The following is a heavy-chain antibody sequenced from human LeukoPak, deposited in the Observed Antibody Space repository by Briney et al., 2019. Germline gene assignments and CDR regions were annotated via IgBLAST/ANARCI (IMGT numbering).Heavy chain of an antibody. Sequence: SETLSLTCTVSGGSISSSSYYWGWIRQPPGKGLEWIGSIYYSGSTYYNPSLKSRVTISVDTSKNQFSLKLSSVTAADTAVYYCARDRGGGIHYYDSSGIGYFDYWGQGTLVTVSS. CDR1: GGSISSSSYY. J-gene: IGHJ4*02. CDR2: IYYSGST. D-gene: IGHD3-22*01. V-gene: IGHV4-39*07. CDR3: ARDRGGGIHYYDSSGIGYFDY.